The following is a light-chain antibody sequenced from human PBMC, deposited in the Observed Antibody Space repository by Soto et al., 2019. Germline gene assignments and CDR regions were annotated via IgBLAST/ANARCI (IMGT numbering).Light chain of an antibody. CDR2: GAS. CDR3: QEYSKWPSRT. CDR1: QSVSNN. V-gene: IGKV3-15*01. Sequence: EMVLTQSPGTLSLSPGERATLSCRASQSVSNNYLAWYQQKNGQAPRLLVYGASTRASGIPDRFSGSGSGTEFTLTISSLQSEDFAVYYCQEYSKWPSRTFGPGTKVDIK. J-gene: IGKJ1*01.